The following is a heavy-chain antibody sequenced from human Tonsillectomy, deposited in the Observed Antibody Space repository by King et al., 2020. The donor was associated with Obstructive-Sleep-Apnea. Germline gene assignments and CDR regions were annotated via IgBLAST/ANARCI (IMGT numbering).Heavy chain of an antibody. Sequence: VQLVESGGGVVQPGRSLRLSCAASGFTFSSYAMHWVRPAPGKGLEWVAVISYDGSNEYYADSVKGRFTISRDNSKNTLYLQMNSLRAEDTAVYYCTRGPQYYYDSSDHWGQGTLVTVSS. J-gene: IGHJ4*02. V-gene: IGHV3-30*04. CDR3: TRGPQYYYDSSDH. CDR2: ISYDGSNE. CDR1: GFTFSSYA. D-gene: IGHD3-22*01.